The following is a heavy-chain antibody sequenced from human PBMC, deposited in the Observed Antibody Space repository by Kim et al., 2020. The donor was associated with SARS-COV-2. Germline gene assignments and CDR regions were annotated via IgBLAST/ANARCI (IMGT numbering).Heavy chain of an antibody. J-gene: IGHJ5*02. CDR2: ISGSNADT. V-gene: IGHV1-18*01. CDR3: ARDSEVVGTSPNWFDR. Sequence: ASVKVSCKASGYTFTSYGIVWVRQAPGQGLEWMGWISGSNADTQYAQKLQGRVTMTTDTSTNTAYMELRSLRFDDTAVYYCARDSEVVGTSPNWFDRWGQ. D-gene: IGHD1-26*01. CDR1: GYTFTSYG.